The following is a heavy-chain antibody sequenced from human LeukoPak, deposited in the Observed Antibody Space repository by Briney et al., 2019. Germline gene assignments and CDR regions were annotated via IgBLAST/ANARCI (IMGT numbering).Heavy chain of an antibody. CDR3: ARVLPGKRDYGDYAAYFQH. Sequence: ASVKVSCKASGYTFTSYGISWVRQAPGQGLEWMGWINPNSGGTNYAQKFQGRVTMTRDTSISTAYMELSRLRSDDTAVYYCARVLPGKRDYGDYAAYFQHWGQGTLVTVSS. D-gene: IGHD4-17*01. J-gene: IGHJ1*01. CDR2: INPNSGGT. CDR1: GYTFTSYG. V-gene: IGHV1-2*02.